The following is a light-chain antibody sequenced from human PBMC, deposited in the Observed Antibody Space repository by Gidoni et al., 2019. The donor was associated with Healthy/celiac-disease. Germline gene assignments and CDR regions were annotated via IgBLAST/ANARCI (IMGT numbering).Light chain of an antibody. Sequence: SLSASVGDRVTITCRASQSISSYLNWYQQKPGKAPKLLIYAASSLQSGVPSRFSGSGSGTDFTLTISSLQPDDFATYYCQQSYSTPGFGPGTKVDIK. J-gene: IGKJ3*01. CDR2: AAS. V-gene: IGKV1-39*01. CDR1: QSISSY. CDR3: QQSYSTPG.